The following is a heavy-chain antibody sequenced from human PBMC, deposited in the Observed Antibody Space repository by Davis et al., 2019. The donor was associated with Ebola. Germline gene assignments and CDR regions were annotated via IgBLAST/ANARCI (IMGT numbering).Heavy chain of an antibody. CDR2: INSDGSST. CDR1: GFTFSSYW. V-gene: IGHV3-74*01. D-gene: IGHD6-19*01. CDR3: ARDDDLTGSGWYDY. J-gene: IGHJ4*02. Sequence: GESLKISCAASGFTFSSYWMHWVRQAPGKGLVWVSRINSDGSSTSYADSVKGRFTVSRDNAKNTLYLQMNSLRAEDTAVYYCARDDDLTGSGWYDYWGQGTLVTVSS.